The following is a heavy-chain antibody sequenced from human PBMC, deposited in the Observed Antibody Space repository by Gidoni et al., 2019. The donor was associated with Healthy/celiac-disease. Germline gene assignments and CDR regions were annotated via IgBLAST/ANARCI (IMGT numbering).Heavy chain of an antibody. CDR1: GGTFSSYA. J-gene: IGHJ3*02. V-gene: IGHV1-69*01. D-gene: IGHD3-22*01. Sequence: QVQLVQSGAAGKKPGSSVKVSCKAYGGTFSSYAISWVRQAAGQGLEWMGGIIPIFGTANYAQKFQGRVTITADESTSTAYMELSSLRSEDTAVYYCARAPYYYDSSGYYYDAFDIWGQGTMVTVSS. CDR3: ARAPYYYDSSGYYYDAFDI. CDR2: IIPIFGTA.